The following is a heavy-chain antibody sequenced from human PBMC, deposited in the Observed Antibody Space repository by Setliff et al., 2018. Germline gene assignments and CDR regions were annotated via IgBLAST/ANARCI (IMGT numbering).Heavy chain of an antibody. J-gene: IGHJ4*02. D-gene: IGHD5-18*01. CDR1: GGSISGYY. V-gene: IGHV4-4*07. CDR3: VRSMPDTANFDY. CDR2: ISTSGST. Sequence: PSETLSLTCTVSGGSISGYYWRWIRQPAGKGLEWIGRISTSGSTNYNPYLKSRLTMSVDTSKNQFSLKVTSVTAADTAVYYCVRSMPDTANFDYWGQGTLVTVSS.